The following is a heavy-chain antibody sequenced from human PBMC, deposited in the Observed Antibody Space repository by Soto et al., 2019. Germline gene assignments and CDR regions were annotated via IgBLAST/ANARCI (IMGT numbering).Heavy chain of an antibody. D-gene: IGHD6-19*01. V-gene: IGHV3-48*03. J-gene: IGHJ4*02. CDR3: ARGGIAVGGWGNVDY. CDR1: GFTFSSYE. CDR2: ISSSGSTI. Sequence: EVQLVESGGGLVQPGGSLRLSCAASGFTFSSYEMNWVRQAPGKGLEWVSYISSSGSTIYYIDSLKGRFTISRDNAKNSLYLQMNSLRAEDTAVYYCARGGIAVGGWGNVDYWGQGTLITVSS.